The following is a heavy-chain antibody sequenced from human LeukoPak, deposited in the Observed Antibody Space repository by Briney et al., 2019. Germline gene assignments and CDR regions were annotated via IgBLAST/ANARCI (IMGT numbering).Heavy chain of an antibody. D-gene: IGHD1-26*01. CDR2: INPNSGGT. Sequence: ASVKVSCKASGYTFTGYYMHWVRQAPGQGLEWMGWINPNSGGTNYAQKFQGRATMTRDTSISTAYMELSRLRSDDTAVYYCARTPREKRYGMDVWGQGTTVTVSS. CDR1: GYTFTGYY. J-gene: IGHJ6*02. CDR3: ARTPREKRYGMDV. V-gene: IGHV1-2*02.